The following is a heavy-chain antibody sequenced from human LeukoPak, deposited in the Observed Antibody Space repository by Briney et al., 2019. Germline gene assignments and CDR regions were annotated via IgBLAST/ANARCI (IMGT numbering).Heavy chain of an antibody. J-gene: IGHJ5*02. CDR2: LKLYDGSI. CDR1: GYTFIRYH. CDR3: VRGAPIRVAVAATFDP. V-gene: IGHV1-46*01. Sequence: GASVKVSCKASGYTFIRYHMHWVRQAPGQGFEWIGVLKLYDGSISHAQKFQGRVTITRDTSASTAYMELSSLRSEDTAVYYCVRGAPIRVAVAATFDPWGQGTLVTVPS. D-gene: IGHD6-19*01.